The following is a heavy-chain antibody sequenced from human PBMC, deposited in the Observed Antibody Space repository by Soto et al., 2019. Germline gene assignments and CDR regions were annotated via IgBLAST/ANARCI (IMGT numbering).Heavy chain of an antibody. CDR3: SRIVGRKPTDILGYSDY. V-gene: IGHV1-2*02. D-gene: IGHD2-15*01. CDR2: INANSGVT. CDR1: GYRFTNYF. Sequence: QVQLVQSGAEVKEPGASVKVSCKASGYRFTNYFVHWVRQAPGQGLEWMGWINANSGVTKFEPKFQSRVTVSRDTSIRTVYMELSKLRVDDTATYFCSRIVGRKPTDILGYSDYWGQGTLVTVSS. J-gene: IGHJ4*02.